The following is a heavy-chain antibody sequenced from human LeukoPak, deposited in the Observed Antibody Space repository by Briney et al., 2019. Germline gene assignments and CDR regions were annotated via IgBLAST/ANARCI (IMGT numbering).Heavy chain of an antibody. CDR3: ARAGNGGDYYYGMDV. CDR1: GGSISSGDYY. CDR2: IYYSGST. J-gene: IGHJ6*02. D-gene: IGHD2-8*01. Sequence: SQTLSLTCTVSGGSISSGDYYWSWIRQHPGKGLEWIGYIYYSGSTYYNPSLKSRVTISIDTSKNQFSLKLSSVTAADTAVYYCARAGNGGDYYYGMDVWGQGTTVTVSS. V-gene: IGHV4-31*03.